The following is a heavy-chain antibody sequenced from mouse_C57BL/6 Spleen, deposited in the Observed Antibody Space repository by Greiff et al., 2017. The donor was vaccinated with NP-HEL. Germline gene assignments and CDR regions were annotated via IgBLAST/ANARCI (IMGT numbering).Heavy chain of an antibody. CDR2: INPSTGGT. D-gene: IGHD2-5*01. CDR1: GYSFTGYY. CDR3: ARGGGIVTFDY. J-gene: IGHJ2*01. Sequence: VQLQHSGPELVKPGASVKISCKASGYSFTGYYMHWVKQSSEKSLEWIGEINPSTGGTSYNQKFKGKATLTVDKSSSTAYMQLKSLTSEDSAVYYCARGGGIVTFDYWGQGTTLTVSS. V-gene: IGHV1-43*01.